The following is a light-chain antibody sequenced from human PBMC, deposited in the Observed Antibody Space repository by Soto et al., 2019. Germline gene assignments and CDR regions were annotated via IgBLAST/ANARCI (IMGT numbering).Light chain of an antibody. V-gene: IGKV3-20*01. CDR3: QQYVSSPPA. CDR1: QSVSSSY. Sequence: EIVLTQSPGTLSLSPGERATLSCRASQSVSSSYLAWYQQKPGQAPRLLIYGASSRATGIPDRFSGSGSGTDFTLTISRLEPEDFAVSYCQQYVSSPPAFGGGTKVEIK. CDR2: GAS. J-gene: IGKJ4*01.